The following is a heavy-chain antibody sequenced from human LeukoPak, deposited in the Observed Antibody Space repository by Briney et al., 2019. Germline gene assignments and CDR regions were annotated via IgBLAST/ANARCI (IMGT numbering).Heavy chain of an antibody. J-gene: IGHJ6*02. V-gene: IGHV6-1*01. D-gene: IGHD2-2*01. CDR1: GDSVSSSSAA. CDR2: TYYRSKWYN. CDR3: ARVGCSSTSCYFSMDV. Sequence: SQTLSLTCAITGDSVSSSSAARNWIRQSPSRGLEWLGRTYYRSKWYNDYAVSVKSRITINPDTSKNQFSLQLNSVTPEDTAVYYCARVGCSSTSCYFSMDVWGQGTTVTVSS.